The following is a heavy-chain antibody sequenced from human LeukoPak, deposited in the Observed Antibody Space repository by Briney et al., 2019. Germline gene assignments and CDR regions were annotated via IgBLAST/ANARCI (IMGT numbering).Heavy chain of an antibody. D-gene: IGHD6-13*01. CDR3: AKASGYSSIWRFDY. CDR1: GFTFSSFA. CDR2: VTGSGTST. J-gene: IGHJ4*02. Sequence: GGSLRLSCAASGFTFSSFAMSWVRQAPGKGLEWVSVVTGSGTSTYYADSVKGRFTISRDNSKNTLYLQMNSLRAEDTAVYYCAKASGYSSIWRFDYWGQGTLVTVSS. V-gene: IGHV3-23*01.